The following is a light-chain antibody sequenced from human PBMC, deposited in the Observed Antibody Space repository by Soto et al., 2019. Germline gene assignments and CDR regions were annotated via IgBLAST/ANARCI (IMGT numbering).Light chain of an antibody. V-gene: IGKV3-15*01. J-gene: IGKJ4*01. Sequence: IVMTQSPATLAVSPGERATLSCRASQSIRSNLAWYLQKPGQAPRLLIYGASIRATGISARFSGSGSGTEFTLTISSLQSEDFAVYYCQQYNIWPPLTFGGGTKVEIK. CDR2: GAS. CDR3: QQYNIWPPLT. CDR1: QSIRSN.